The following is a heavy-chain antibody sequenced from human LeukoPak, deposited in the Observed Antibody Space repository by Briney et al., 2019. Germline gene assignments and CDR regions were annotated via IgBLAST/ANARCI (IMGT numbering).Heavy chain of an antibody. V-gene: IGHV5-51*01. CDR1: GYSYSTYW. D-gene: IGHD3-22*01. Sequence: GESLKISCKGSGYSYSTYWIGWVRQMPGKALEWMGIIYPGDSDTRYSPSFQGQVTISADKSISTAYLQWSSLKASDTAMYYCARYDSSGSTIDYWGQGTLVTVSS. J-gene: IGHJ4*02. CDR3: ARYDSSGSTIDY. CDR2: IYPGDSDT.